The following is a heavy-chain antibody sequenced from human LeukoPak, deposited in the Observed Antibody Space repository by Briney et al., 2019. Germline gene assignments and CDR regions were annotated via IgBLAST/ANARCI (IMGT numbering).Heavy chain of an antibody. J-gene: IGHJ4*02. CDR2: IYDTGNT. V-gene: IGHV4-59*01. Sequence: SETLSLTCTVSGGSISSYYWSWVRQPPWKGLEWIGHIYDTGNTNYNPSLESRVTISVDTSKNQFSLRLTSVTAADTAVYFCARATPWLLPGYWGQGTLVTVSS. CDR1: GGSISSYY. CDR3: ARATPWLLPGY. D-gene: IGHD3-22*01.